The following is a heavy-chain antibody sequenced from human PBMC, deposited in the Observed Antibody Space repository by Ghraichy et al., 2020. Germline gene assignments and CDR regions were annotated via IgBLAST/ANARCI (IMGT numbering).Heavy chain of an antibody. V-gene: IGHV3-23*01. CDR2: INGGGKST. Sequence: LSLTCAASGFTFSSYAMSWVRQAPGKGLEWVSPINGGGKSTYYADSVKGRFIISRDNSKNTLYLQMNSLRAEDTAVYYCAKCAEIFGDSVVDSWGQGTLLTVSS. D-gene: IGHD3-10*01. CDR3: AKCAEIFGDSVVDS. CDR1: GFTFSSYA. J-gene: IGHJ4*02.